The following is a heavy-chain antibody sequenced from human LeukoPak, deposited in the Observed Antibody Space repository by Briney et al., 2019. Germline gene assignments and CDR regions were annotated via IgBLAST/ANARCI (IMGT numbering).Heavy chain of an antibody. CDR1: GGTFNNYA. CDR3: VSGTGSYYHQGY. D-gene: IGHD1-26*01. Sequence: ASVKVSCKASGGTFNNYAFTWVRQAPGQGLEWMGRIIPALDITNYAQKFQGRVTITADTSTSTGYLDLSSLRSDDTAVYYCVSGTGSYYHQGYWGKGTLVTVSS. J-gene: IGHJ4*02. CDR2: IIPALDIT. V-gene: IGHV1-69*04.